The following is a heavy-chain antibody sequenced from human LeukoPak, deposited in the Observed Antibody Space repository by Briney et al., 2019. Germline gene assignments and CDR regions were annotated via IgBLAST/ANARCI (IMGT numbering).Heavy chain of an antibody. V-gene: IGHV1-69*04. CDR1: GGTFSSYA. D-gene: IGHD6-13*01. CDR3: ARIVQSNRVFPY. J-gene: IGHJ4*02. CDR2: IIPILGIA. Sequence: SVKVSCKASGGTFSSYAISWVRQAPGQGLEWMGRIIPILGIANYAQEFQGRVTITADKSTSTAYMELSSLRSDDTAVYYCARIVQSNRVFPYWGQGTQVTVSS.